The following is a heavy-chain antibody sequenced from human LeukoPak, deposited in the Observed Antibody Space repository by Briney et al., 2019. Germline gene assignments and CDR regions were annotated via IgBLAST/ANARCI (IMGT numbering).Heavy chain of an antibody. J-gene: IGHJ3*02. D-gene: IGHD2/OR15-2a*01. CDR3: ARDFSAAFDI. CDR2: IYDSGTT. V-gene: IGHV4-61*01. Sequence: SETLSLTCTVSGGSISSSSYYWGLIRQPPGKGLEWIGYIYDSGTTNYNPSLKSRVTISVDTATNQFSLKLRSVTAADTAVYYCARDFSAAFDIWGQGTMVTVSS. CDR1: GGSISSSSYY.